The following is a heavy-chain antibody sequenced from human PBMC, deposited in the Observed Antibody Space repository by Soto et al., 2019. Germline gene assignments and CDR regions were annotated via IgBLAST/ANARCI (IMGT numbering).Heavy chain of an antibody. D-gene: IGHD1-26*01. CDR3: ATHVPWVGANHI. CDR2: IGRSGTTI. CDR1: GFTFSDYE. Sequence: EVQLVESGGGLVQPGGSLRLSCAASGFTFSDYEMNWVRQAPGKGLEWVSYIGRSGTTIYYADSVKGRFTISRDNTKNSLYLQMNSLTAEDTAVYYCATHVPWVGANHILGQGTLVTVSS. V-gene: IGHV3-48*03. J-gene: IGHJ3*02.